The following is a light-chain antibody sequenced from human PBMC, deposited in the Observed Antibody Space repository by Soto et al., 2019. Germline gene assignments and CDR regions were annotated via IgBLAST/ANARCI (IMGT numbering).Light chain of an antibody. CDR1: QSVSTY. Sequence: EIVLTQSPATLSLSPGEGATLSCRASQSVSTYLAWYQQKPGQAPRLLIYNAFNRATGIPARFSGSGSGTDFTLTISSLEPEDLAVYYCQQDGSVGGGTKVEMK. CDR2: NAF. J-gene: IGKJ4*01. CDR3: QQDGS. V-gene: IGKV3-11*01.